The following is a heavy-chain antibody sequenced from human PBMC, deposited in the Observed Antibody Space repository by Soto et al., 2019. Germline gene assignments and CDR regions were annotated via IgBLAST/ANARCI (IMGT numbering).Heavy chain of an antibody. V-gene: IGHV1-18*01. D-gene: IGHD2-2*01. CDR2: ISAYNGNT. CDR1: GYSFTSYG. J-gene: IGHJ5*02. Sequence: GASVKVSCKASGYSFTSYGISWVRQAPGQGLEWMGWISAYNGNTNYAQKLKGRVTMTTDTSTSTAYKELRSLRSDDTAVYYCARPFHYCSSTSCHNWFDPWGQGTLVTVSS. CDR3: ARPFHYCSSTSCHNWFDP.